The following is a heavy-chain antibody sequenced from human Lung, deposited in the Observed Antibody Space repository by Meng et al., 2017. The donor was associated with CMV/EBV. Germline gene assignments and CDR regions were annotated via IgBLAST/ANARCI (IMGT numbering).Heavy chain of an antibody. D-gene: IGHD1-26*01. CDR1: GSTFGDYA. CDR2: IRSKAHGGTT. CDR3: ARGVTEGAKDY. Sequence: GESLKISCTASGSTFGDYAMTWVRQAPGKGLEWVGFIRSKAHGGTTDYAASVKGRFTISRDDSENIAYLEMNSLKTDDTAVYFCARGVTEGAKDYWGQGTLVTVSS. V-gene: IGHV3-49*04. J-gene: IGHJ4*02.